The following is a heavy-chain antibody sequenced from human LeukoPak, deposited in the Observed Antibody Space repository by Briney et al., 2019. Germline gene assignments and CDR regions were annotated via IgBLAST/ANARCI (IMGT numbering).Heavy chain of an antibody. CDR2: INHSGST. CDR1: GGSFSGYY. V-gene: IGHV4-34*01. CDR3: AGRGIAAAGTADDY. Sequence: PSETLSLTCAVYGGSFSGYYWSWIRQPPGKGLEWIGEINHSGSTNYNPSLKSRVTISVDTSKNQFSLKLSSVTAADTAVYYCAGRGIAAAGTADDYWGQGTLVTVSS. D-gene: IGHD6-13*01. J-gene: IGHJ4*02.